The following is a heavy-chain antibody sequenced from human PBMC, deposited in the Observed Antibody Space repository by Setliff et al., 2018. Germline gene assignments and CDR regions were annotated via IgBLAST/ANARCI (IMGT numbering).Heavy chain of an antibody. J-gene: IGHJ4*02. V-gene: IGHV4-59*01. Sequence: SETLSLTCSVSGGSISNYYWSWIRQSPGKGLEWIGYIYNGGSTDYNPSVKSRVTISLDTSKNQVSLRLTSVTAADTAMYYCRFWSGYYKNDYWGQGTLVTVSS. CDR3: RFWSGYYKNDY. CDR1: GGSISNYY. CDR2: IYNGGST. D-gene: IGHD3-3*01.